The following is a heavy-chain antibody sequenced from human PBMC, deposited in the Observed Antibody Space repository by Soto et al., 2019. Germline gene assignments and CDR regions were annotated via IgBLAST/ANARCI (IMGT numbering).Heavy chain of an antibody. Sequence: QVQLQESGPGLVKPSGTLSLTCAVSSGSISSSNWWSWVRQPPGKGLEWIGEIYHSGSTNYTPSLKCRVTISVDKSKNQFSLKLRYVTAPDQDVYYCARVANCNYFDYWGQGTLVTVSS. D-gene: IGHD1-1*01. CDR1: SGSISSSNW. CDR3: ARVANCNYFDY. J-gene: IGHJ4*02. CDR2: IYHSGST. V-gene: IGHV4-4*02.